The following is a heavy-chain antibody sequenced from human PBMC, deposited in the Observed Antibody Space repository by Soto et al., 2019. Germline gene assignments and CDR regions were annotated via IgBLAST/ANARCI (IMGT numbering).Heavy chain of an antibody. CDR1: GFTFSSYA. CDR3: AREEVSARKHYGMDV. J-gene: IGHJ6*02. CDR2: ISYDGSSK. Sequence: QVQVVESGGGVIQPGRSLRLSCAASGFTFSSYAMHWVRQAPGKGLEWVAIISYDGSSKYYADSVKGRFTIPRDNSKNTLYLQRSSLRADDMAVYFCAREEVSARKHYGMDVWGQGTTVTVSS. V-gene: IGHV3-30-3*01.